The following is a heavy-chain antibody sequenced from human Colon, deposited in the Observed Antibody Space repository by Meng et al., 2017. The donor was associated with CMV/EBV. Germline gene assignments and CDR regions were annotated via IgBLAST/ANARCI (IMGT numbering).Heavy chain of an antibody. Sequence: SVKVSCRASGGTFSSYAISWVRQAPGQGLEWMGGIIPIFGTANYAQKFQGRVTITTDESTSTAYMELSSLRSEDTAVYYCARVDSGSHRVFDYWGQGTLVTVSS. CDR2: IIPIFGTA. CDR3: ARVDSGSHRVFDY. J-gene: IGHJ4*02. D-gene: IGHD1-26*01. CDR1: GGTFSSYA. V-gene: IGHV1-69*05.